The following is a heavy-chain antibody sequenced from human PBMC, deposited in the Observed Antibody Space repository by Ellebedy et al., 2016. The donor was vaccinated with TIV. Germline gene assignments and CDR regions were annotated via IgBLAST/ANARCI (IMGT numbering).Heavy chain of an antibody. J-gene: IGHJ4*02. Sequence: GESLKISCAASGFNVTTNYMNWVRLAPGKGLEWVSVIYRGADGGDTYYADSVRGRFTISSDNSKNTLYLHMNSLRAEDTAVYYFAKRFHRVRVPGTFFGSWGQGTLVTVSS. CDR2: IYRGADGGDT. V-gene: IGHV3-53*01. D-gene: IGHD6-19*01. CDR3: AKRFHRVRVPGTFFGS. CDR1: GFNVTTNY.